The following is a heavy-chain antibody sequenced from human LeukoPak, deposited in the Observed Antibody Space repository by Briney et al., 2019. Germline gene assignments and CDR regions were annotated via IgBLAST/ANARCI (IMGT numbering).Heavy chain of an antibody. CDR1: GLTFSGYW. J-gene: IGHJ6*03. CDR2: INSDGRST. D-gene: IGHD3-3*01. Sequence: PGGSLRLSCAASGLTFSGYWMHWVRQAPGKGLVWVSRINSDGRSTTYADSVKGRFTVSRDNAKNTLYLQMNSLRAEDTAVYYCARGGGYYNFWSGDYYHYYYYMDVWGKGTTLTVSS. CDR3: ARGGGYYNFWSGDYYHYYYYMDV. V-gene: IGHV3-74*01.